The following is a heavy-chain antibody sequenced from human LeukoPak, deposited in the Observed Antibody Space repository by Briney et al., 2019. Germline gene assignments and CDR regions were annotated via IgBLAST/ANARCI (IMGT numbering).Heavy chain of an antibody. Sequence: GGSLRLSCAASGFSFSSYWMHGVRQVPGKGLVWVSRINSDGSSTIYADSVKGRFTISRDNAKNTLYLQMNSLRAEDTAVYYCARGRGSGSSDYWGQGTLVTVSS. CDR2: INSDGSST. D-gene: IGHD3-10*01. J-gene: IGHJ4*02. CDR1: GFSFSSYW. V-gene: IGHV3-74*01. CDR3: ARGRGSGSSDY.